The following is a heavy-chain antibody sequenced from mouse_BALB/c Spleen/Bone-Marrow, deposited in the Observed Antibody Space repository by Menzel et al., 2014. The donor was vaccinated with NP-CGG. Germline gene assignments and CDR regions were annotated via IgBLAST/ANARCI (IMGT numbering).Heavy chain of an antibody. CDR3: TRDGKGNYDYAMDY. V-gene: IGHV5-6-4*01. CDR1: GFTFSSYT. D-gene: IGHD2-1*01. J-gene: IGHJ4*01. Sequence: DVKLVESGGGLVKPGGSLKLSCAASGFTFSSYTMSWVRQTPEKRLEWVATISSGGSYTYYPDSVKGRFTISRDNAKNTLYLQMSSLKSEDPAMYYCTRDGKGNYDYAMDYWGQGTSVTVSS. CDR2: ISSGGSYT.